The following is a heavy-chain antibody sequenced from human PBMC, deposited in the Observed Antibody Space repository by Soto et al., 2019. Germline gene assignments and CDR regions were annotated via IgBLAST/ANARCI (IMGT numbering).Heavy chain of an antibody. CDR1: EFTFSAYD. Sequence: SLRLSCTASEFTFSAYDMNWVRQAPGKGLKWVSYISSGGSVLYYADSVKGRFTISRDNAKNSLYLQMNSLRADDKAVSYCETDLNGSYYGIEYWGQGTLVTVSS. CDR2: ISSGGSVL. J-gene: IGHJ4*02. D-gene: IGHD1-26*01. V-gene: IGHV3-48*03. CDR3: ETDLNGSYYGIEY.